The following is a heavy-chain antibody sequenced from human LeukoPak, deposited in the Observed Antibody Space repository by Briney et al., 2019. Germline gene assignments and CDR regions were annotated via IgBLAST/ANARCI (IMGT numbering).Heavy chain of an antibody. D-gene: IGHD6-13*01. CDR2: IYYSGST. J-gene: IGHJ6*03. Sequence: SETLSLTCTVSGGSISSYYWSWIRQPPGKGLGWIVHIYYSGSTNYNPSLKSRVTISVDTSKNQFSLKLSSVTAADTAVYYCARDRMEGYSSSWTRAYYYMDVWGKGTTVTVS. CDR3: ARDRMEGYSSSWTRAYYYMDV. CDR1: GGSISSYY. V-gene: IGHV4-59*01.